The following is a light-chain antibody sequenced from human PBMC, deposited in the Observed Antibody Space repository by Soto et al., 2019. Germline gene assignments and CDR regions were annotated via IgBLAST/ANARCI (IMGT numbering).Light chain of an antibody. Sequence: EIVSTQSPGTLSLSPGERATLSCRASQSVSSSYLAWYQQKPGQARRLLIYGASSRAAGIAEWFSGGWSRKFFTIIISILEPEVVAEYYCQQYDRSPPVTFGEGTKVEIK. J-gene: IGKJ4*01. CDR3: QQYDRSPPVT. V-gene: IGKV3-20*01. CDR2: GAS. CDR1: QSVSSSY.